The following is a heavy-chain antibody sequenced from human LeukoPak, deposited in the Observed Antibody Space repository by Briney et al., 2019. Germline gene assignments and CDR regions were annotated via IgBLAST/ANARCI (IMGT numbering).Heavy chain of an antibody. J-gene: IGHJ4*02. CDR3: AVRRRSMFDY. Sequence: ASVKVSCKASGYTFTSYGISWVRQAPGQGLEWMGWISAYNGNTNYAQKLQGRVTMTRNTSISTAYMELSSLRSEDTAVYYCAVRRRSMFDYWGQGTLVTVSS. D-gene: IGHD2/OR15-2a*01. CDR1: GYTFTSYG. V-gene: IGHV1-18*01. CDR2: ISAYNGNT.